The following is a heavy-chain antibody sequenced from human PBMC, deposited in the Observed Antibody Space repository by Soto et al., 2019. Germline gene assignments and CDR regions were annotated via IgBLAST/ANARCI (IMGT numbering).Heavy chain of an antibody. CDR1: GYSFTSYW. Sequence: GESLKISCNGPGYSFTSYWICWVRQMPGKGLEWMGIIYPGDSDTRYSPSFQGQVTISADKSISTAYLQWSSLKASDTAMYYCARRPIVGATEYYFDYWGQGTLVTVSS. J-gene: IGHJ4*02. D-gene: IGHD1-26*01. V-gene: IGHV5-51*01. CDR2: IYPGDSDT. CDR3: ARRPIVGATEYYFDY.